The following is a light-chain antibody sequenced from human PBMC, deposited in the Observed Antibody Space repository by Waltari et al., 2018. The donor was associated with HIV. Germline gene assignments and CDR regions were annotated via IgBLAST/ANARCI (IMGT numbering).Light chain of an antibody. CDR3: QQYGSSLPLT. V-gene: IGKV3-20*01. Sequence: DIVLTQSPGTLSLSPGERATLSCRASQSVSSSYLAWYQQKPGQTPRLLTYGASSRAAGIPDRFSGSGSGTDFTLTISRLEPEDFAVYYCQQYGSSLPLTFGGGTKVEIK. CDR2: GAS. CDR1: QSVSSSY. J-gene: IGKJ4*01.